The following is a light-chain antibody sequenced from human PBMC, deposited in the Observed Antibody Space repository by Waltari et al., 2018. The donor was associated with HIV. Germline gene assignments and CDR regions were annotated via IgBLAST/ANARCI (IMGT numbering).Light chain of an antibody. CDR1: TANIGANF. V-gene: IGLV1-47*01. Sequence: QSVLTQPPSASGTPGQKVTISCSGGTANIGANFVFWFQQFPGTAPKLLIYRDNRRQSGVPARFSGSKSGTSASLTFSGLRSDDGAHYFCAVLDDTLGGGVFGGGTKLTVL. J-gene: IGLJ2*01. CDR3: AVLDDTLGGGV. CDR2: RDN.